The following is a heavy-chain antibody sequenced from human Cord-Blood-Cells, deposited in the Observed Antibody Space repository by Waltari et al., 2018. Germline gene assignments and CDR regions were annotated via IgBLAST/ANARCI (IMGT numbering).Heavy chain of an antibody. D-gene: IGHD6-19*01. CDR3: ARSPMYSSGWLNY. CDR1: GFTFSSYW. V-gene: IGHV3-7*01. J-gene: IGHJ4*02. Sequence: EVQLVESGGGLVQPGGSLRLSCAAAGFTFSSYWLTWVSQAPGKGLEWVANIKQDGSEKYYVDSVKGRFTISRDNAKNSLYLQMNSLRAEDTAVYYCARSPMYSSGWLNYWGQGTLVTVSS. CDR2: IKQDGSEK.